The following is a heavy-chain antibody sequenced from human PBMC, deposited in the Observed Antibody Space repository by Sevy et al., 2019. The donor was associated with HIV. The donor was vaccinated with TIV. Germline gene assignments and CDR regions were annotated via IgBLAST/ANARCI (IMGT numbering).Heavy chain of an antibody. CDR2: IYHSGST. CDR3: TSGREIAEDIVFRNWFDP. D-gene: IGHD2-15*01. Sequence: SETLSLTCAVSGGSISSNNWWRWVRQPPGKRLEWIGEIYHSGSTNYNPSLKSRVTISTDKSKNKFSLKLSLVSAADTAVYYGTSGREIAEDIVFRNWFDPWGQGTLVTVSS. CDR1: GGSISSNNW. V-gene: IGHV4-4*02. J-gene: IGHJ5*02.